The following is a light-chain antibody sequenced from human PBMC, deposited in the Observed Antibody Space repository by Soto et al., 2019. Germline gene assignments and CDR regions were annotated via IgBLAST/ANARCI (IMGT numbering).Light chain of an antibody. CDR3: SSYAGSSNV. CDR2: EVN. CDR1: SSDVGGYNY. Sequence: ALAQPPSASGSPGQSVAISCTGTSSDVGGYNYVSWYQQHPGKAPKLMIYEVNKRPSGVPDRFSGSKSGNTASLTVSGLQAEDEADYYCSSYAGSSNVFGTGTKVT. J-gene: IGLJ1*01. V-gene: IGLV2-8*01.